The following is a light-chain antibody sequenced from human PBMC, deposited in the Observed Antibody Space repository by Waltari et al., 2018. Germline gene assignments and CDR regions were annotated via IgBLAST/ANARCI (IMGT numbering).Light chain of an antibody. J-gene: IGKJ2*01. Sequence: DIVMTQAPDTLAVSLGERVTIKCKLRQSVFYSSNNKNDLAWYQQRPGQSPKLLLYWASARASGVPDRFSGSGSGTDFTLTISSLQAEDVAVYYCQQYSGFPRTFGQGTKVEI. CDR2: WAS. V-gene: IGKV4-1*01. CDR1: QSVFYSSNNKND. CDR3: QQYSGFPRT.